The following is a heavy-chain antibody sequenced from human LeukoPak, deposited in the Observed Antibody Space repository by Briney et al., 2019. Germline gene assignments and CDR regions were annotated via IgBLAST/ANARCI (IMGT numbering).Heavy chain of an antibody. Sequence: ASVKVSCKASGYTFTGYYMHWVRQAPGQGLEWMGWINPNSGGTNYAQKFQGRVTMTRDTPISTAYMELSRLRSDDTAVYYCARDRGYDFWSGYYKDWGQGTLVTVSS. CDR2: INPNSGGT. CDR1: GYTFTGYY. D-gene: IGHD3-3*01. CDR3: ARDRGYDFWSGYYKD. J-gene: IGHJ4*02. V-gene: IGHV1-2*02.